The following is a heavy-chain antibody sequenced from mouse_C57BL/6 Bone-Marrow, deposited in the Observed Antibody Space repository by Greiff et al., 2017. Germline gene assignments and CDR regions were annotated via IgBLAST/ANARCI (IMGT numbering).Heavy chain of an antibody. D-gene: IGHD1-1*01. CDR3: ARLFSSYDDY. V-gene: IGHV1-55*01. Sequence: QVQLKQPGAELVKPGASVKMSCKASGYTFTSYWITWVKQRPGQGLEWIGDIYPGSGSTNYNEKFKGKATLTVDTSTSTAYMQLSSLTSEDSAVYYGARLFSSYDDYWGQGTTLTVSS. J-gene: IGHJ2*01. CDR2: IYPGSGST. CDR1: GYTFTSYW.